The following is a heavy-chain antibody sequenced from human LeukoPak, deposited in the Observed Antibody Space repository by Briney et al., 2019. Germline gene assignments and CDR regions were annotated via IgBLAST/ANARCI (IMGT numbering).Heavy chain of an antibody. CDR3: ARRLTQYDCFDP. CDR1: GDIVSSNSVT. CDR2: TYYRSTWYN. J-gene: IGHJ5*02. D-gene: IGHD2-2*01. V-gene: IGHV6-1*01. Sequence: SQTLSRTCAISGDIVSSNSVTWNWIRQSPSRGLEWLGRTYYRSTWYNDYAVSARGRITVNPDTSKNQFSLHLNSVTPEDTAVYYCARRLTQYDCFDPWGQGILVTVSS.